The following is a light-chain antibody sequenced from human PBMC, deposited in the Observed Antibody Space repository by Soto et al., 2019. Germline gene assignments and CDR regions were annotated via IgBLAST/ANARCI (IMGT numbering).Light chain of an antibody. CDR2: GTS. V-gene: IGKV3-20*01. CDR1: QSVSSSY. J-gene: IGKJ1*01. CDR3: QHYGASPWT. Sequence: ESVLTQSPGTLSLTPGERATLSCRASQSVSSSYLAWYQQKPGQAPRFLIYGTSSRATGIPDRFSGSGSGTDFSLTISRLEPEDFAVYYCQHYGASPWTFGQGTKVAIK.